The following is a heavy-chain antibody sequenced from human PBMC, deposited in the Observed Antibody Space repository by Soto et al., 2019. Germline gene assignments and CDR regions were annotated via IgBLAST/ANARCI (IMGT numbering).Heavy chain of an antibody. CDR1: GGSISIGGYY. CDR2: ISYSGST. Sequence: SSETLALTCTVSGGSISIGGYYLNWIRQHSGKGLEWFGHISYSGSTYYSPSLKSRVTISLDTSNNQFSLRLGSVTAADTAMYYCARDKKGGPILEYGMDGWGQGGPVPVSS. CDR3: ARDKKGGPILEYGMDG. J-gene: IGHJ6*02. D-gene: IGHD1-1*01. V-gene: IGHV4-31*03.